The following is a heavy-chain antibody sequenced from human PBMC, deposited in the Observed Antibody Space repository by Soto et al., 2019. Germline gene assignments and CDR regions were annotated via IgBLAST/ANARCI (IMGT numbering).Heavy chain of an antibody. J-gene: IGHJ6*03. Sequence: EVQLVESGGGLVKPGGSLRLSCAASGFSFISYSMNWVRQAPGKGLEWVSSINEDSSYIYYAHSLRGRFTISRDNAKDPLYLQMNSLRAEDTAVYYCVRDFGWYFRSGYMDVWGDGATVTVSS. CDR1: GFSFISYS. V-gene: IGHV3-21*02. CDR3: VRDFGWYFRSGYMDV. D-gene: IGHD3-3*01. CDR2: INEDSSYI.